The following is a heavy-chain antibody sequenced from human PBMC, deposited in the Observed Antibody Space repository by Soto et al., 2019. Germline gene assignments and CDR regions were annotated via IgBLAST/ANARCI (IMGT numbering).Heavy chain of an antibody. V-gene: IGHV1-18*01. J-gene: IGHJ4*01. CDR1: GYTFTSYG. CDR3: ARADITMVRGVIFSRSKFDY. Sequence: ASVKVSCKASGYTFTSYGISWVRQAPGQGLEWMGWISAYNGNTNYAQKLQGRVTMTTDTSTSTAYMELRSLRSDDTAVYYCARADITMVRGVIFSRSKFDYWGQ. CDR2: ISAYNGNT. D-gene: IGHD3-10*01.